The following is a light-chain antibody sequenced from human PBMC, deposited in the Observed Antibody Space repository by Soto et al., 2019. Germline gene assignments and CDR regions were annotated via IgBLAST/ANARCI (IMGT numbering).Light chain of an antibody. V-gene: IGLV1-44*01. CDR1: SSNVGRNS. J-gene: IGLJ1*01. CDR2: NHN. CDR3: AAWDDSLNGFYV. Sequence: QSALTQPPSASGTPGQRVTISCSGSSSNVGRNSVNWYQQLPGTAPKLLIYNHNQRPSGVPDRFSGSKSGTSASLAISGLQSEDEADYYCAAWDDSLNGFYVFGTGTKLTVL.